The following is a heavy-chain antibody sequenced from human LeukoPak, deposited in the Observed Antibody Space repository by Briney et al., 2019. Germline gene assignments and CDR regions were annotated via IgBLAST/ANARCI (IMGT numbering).Heavy chain of an antibody. V-gene: IGHV3-7*02. D-gene: IGHD4-17*01. J-gene: IGHJ4*02. CDR1: GFSFSSYW. CDR3: TMYGDDDTPGLN. CDR2: IKEDGSDK. Sequence: GGSLRLSCAASGFSFSSYWMTWVRQAPGKGLEWVANIKEDGSDKYYVDSVKGRFTISRDNAKNSLYLQMNSLRAEDTAVYYCTMYGDDDTPGLNWGQGTLVTVSS.